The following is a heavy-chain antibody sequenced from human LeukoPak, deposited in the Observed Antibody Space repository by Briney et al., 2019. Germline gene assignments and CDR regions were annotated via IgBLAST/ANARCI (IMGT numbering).Heavy chain of an antibody. D-gene: IGHD3-9*01. CDR2: IYHSGST. J-gene: IGHJ4*02. Sequence: SETLSLTCTVSGGSISSYYWSWIRQPPGKGLEWIGYIYHSGSTNYNPSLKSRVTISVDTSKNQFSLKLSSVTAADTAVYYCARQDYDILTGYSPIDYWGQGTLVTVSS. V-gene: IGHV4-59*01. CDR1: GGSISSYY. CDR3: ARQDYDILTGYSPIDY.